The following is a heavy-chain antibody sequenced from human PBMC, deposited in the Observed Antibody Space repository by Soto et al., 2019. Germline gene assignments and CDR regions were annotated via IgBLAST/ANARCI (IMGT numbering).Heavy chain of an antibody. V-gene: IGHV3-72*01. D-gene: IGHD3-22*01. CDR1: GLTLSDHY. Sequence: EVQLVESGGGLVQPGGSLRLSCAGSGLTLSDHYIDWVRQAPGKGLEWVGRSRDKPLGYSTAYAASVKGRFTTSRDESKNAAYLQMNSLKTEDTAVYYCVRATYFSDSSGYTSCLDYWGQGTLVTVSS. CDR3: VRATYFSDSSGYTSCLDY. CDR2: SRDKPLGYST. J-gene: IGHJ4*02.